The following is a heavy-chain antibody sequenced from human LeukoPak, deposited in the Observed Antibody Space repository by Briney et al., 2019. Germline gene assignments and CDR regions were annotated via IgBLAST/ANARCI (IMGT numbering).Heavy chain of an antibody. CDR1: GGSISSGGYY. D-gene: IGHD3-10*01. J-gene: IGHJ4*02. V-gene: IGHV4-31*03. Sequence: SETLSLTCTGSGGSISSGGYYWSWIRQHPGKGLEWIGYIYYSGSTYYNPSLKSRVTISVDTSKNQFSLKLSSVTAADTAVYYCARAPIWFGELSRSYYFDYWGQGTLVTVSS. CDR2: IYYSGST. CDR3: ARAPIWFGELSRSYYFDY.